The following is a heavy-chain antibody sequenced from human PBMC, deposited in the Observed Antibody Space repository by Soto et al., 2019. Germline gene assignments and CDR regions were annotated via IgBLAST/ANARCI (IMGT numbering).Heavy chain of an antibody. CDR3: ARDGGNIVVVPAATDRNYYYYGMDV. J-gene: IGHJ6*02. D-gene: IGHD2-2*01. CDR2: ISYDGSNK. V-gene: IGHV3-30-3*01. CDR1: GFTFSSYA. Sequence: PGGSLRLSCAASGFTFSSYAMHWVRQAPGKGLEWVAVISYDGSNKYYADSVKGRFTISRDNSKNTLYLQMKSLRAEDTAVYYCARDGGNIVVVPAATDRNYYYYGMDVWGQGTTVTVSS.